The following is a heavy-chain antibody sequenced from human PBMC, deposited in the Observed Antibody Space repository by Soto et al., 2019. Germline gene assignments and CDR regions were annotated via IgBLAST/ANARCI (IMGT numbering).Heavy chain of an antibody. J-gene: IGHJ4*02. CDR1: GGSFSGYY. CDR2: IYHSGST. CDR3: ARADIVATIIDY. V-gene: IGHV4-34*01. Sequence: PSETLSLTCAVYGGSFSGYYWSWIRQPPGKGLEWIGEIYHSGSTNYNPSLKSRVTISVDTSKNQFSLKLSSVTAADTAVYYCARADIVATIIDYWGQGTLVTVSS. D-gene: IGHD5-12*01.